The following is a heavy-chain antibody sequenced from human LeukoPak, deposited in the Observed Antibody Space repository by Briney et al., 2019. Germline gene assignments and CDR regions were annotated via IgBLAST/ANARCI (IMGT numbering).Heavy chain of an antibody. D-gene: IGHD2/OR15-2a*01. V-gene: IGHV4-34*01. J-gene: IGHJ4*02. CDR1: GGSFSGYY. CDR2: INHSGST. CDR3: AGHHPRNTVDF. Sequence: SETLSLTCAVYGGSFSGYYWSWIRQPPGKGLEWIGEINHSGSTNYNPSLKSRVTISLDTSKNQFSLKLSSVTAGDTAVYYCAGHHPRNTVDFWGQGTLVTVSS.